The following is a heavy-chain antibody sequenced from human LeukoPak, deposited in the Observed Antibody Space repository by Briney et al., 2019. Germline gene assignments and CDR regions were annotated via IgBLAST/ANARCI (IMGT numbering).Heavy chain of an antibody. CDR3: AIFNYYDSSGYYPPDAFDI. Sequence: ASVKVSCKASGYTFTSYDIHWVRQATGHGLEWMGWMNPNSAHTGHAQKFQGRVTMTRDTSISTAYMELSSLRSEDTAVYYCAIFNYYDSSGYYPPDAFDIWGQGTMVTVSS. D-gene: IGHD3-22*01. CDR1: GYTFTSYD. CDR2: MNPNSAHT. V-gene: IGHV1-8*01. J-gene: IGHJ3*02.